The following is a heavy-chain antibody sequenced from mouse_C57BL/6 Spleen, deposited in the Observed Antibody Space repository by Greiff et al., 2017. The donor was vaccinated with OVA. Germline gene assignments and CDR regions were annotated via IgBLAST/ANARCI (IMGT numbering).Heavy chain of an antibody. Sequence: QVQLQQSGPELVKPGASVKISCKASGYAFSSSWMTWVKQRPGKGLEWIGRIYPGDGVTNYNGKFKGKATLTADKSSSTAYMQLSSLTSEDSAVYFCARETAQATFDYWGQGTTLTVSS. D-gene: IGHD3-2*02. CDR3: ARETAQATFDY. CDR2: IYPGDGVT. CDR1: GYAFSSSW. J-gene: IGHJ2*01. V-gene: IGHV1-82*01.